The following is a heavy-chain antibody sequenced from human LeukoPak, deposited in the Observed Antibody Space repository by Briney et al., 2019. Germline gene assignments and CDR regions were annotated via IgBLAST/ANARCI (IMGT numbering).Heavy chain of an antibody. V-gene: IGHV4-34*01. J-gene: IGHJ4*02. CDR1: GGSFSGYY. Sequence: KSSETLSLTCAVYGGSFSGYYWSWIRQPPGKGLEWIGEINHSGSTNYNPSLKSRVTISVDTSKNQFSLKLSSVTAADTAVYYCATSIAVAGHSYYFDYWGQGTLVTVSS. CDR2: INHSGST. D-gene: IGHD6-19*01. CDR3: ATSIAVAGHSYYFDY.